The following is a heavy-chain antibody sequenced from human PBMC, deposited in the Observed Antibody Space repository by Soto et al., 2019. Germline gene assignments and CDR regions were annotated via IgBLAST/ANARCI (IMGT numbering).Heavy chain of an antibody. D-gene: IGHD2-8*01. J-gene: IGHJ3*02. CDR1: GFTFSSYA. CDR2: ISGSGGST. Sequence: GGSLRLSCAASGFTFSSYAMSWVRQAPGKGLEWVSAISGSGGSTYYADSVKGRFTIPRDNSKNTLYLQMNSLRAEDTAVYYCAKDQLNDIVLMVYAPDAFDIWGQGTMVT. CDR3: AKDQLNDIVLMVYAPDAFDI. V-gene: IGHV3-23*01.